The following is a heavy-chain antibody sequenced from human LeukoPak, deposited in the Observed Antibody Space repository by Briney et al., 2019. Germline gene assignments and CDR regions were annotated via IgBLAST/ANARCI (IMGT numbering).Heavy chain of an antibody. CDR3: ARGLCTSTGCYQGPYDF. D-gene: IGHD2-2*01. J-gene: IGHJ4*02. Sequence: GGSLRLSCEASGFIFSSAWKTWVRQAPGKGLEWVGHIKNKTNGGTTDYAAPVKGRFSISRDDSRKTLYLQMNRLRIEDTAVYYCARGLCTSTGCYQGPYDFWGQGMLVTVSS. V-gene: IGHV3-15*01. CDR2: IKNKTNGGTT. CDR1: GFIFSSAW.